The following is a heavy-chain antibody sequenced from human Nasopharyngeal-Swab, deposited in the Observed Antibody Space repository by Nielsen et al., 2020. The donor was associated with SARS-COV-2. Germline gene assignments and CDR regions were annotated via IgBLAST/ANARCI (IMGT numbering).Heavy chain of an antibody. Sequence: GESLKISCAASGFTFSSYAMSWVRQAPGKGLEWVSAISGSGGSTYYADSVKGRFTISRDNSKNTLYLQMNSLRAEDTAVYYCAKVGVIDIVVVPAAISTYYFDYWGQGTRVTVSS. D-gene: IGHD2-2*01. CDR3: AKVGVIDIVVVPAAISTYYFDY. J-gene: IGHJ4*02. V-gene: IGHV3-23*01. CDR2: ISGSGGST. CDR1: GFTFSSYA.